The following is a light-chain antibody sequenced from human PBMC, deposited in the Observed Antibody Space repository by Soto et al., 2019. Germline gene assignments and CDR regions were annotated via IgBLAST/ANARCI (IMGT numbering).Light chain of an antibody. J-gene: IGKJ3*01. CDR1: QSVSSD. Sequence: EVVMTQSPATLSLSPGERATLSCRASQSVSSDLAWYQQKPGQAPRLLIYGASTTATDLPARSSGGGSGTEFTLTSSNLPSENFGIYYCHHYNDWPPITFGPGTKVYIK. CDR3: HHYNDWPPIT. V-gene: IGKV3-15*01. CDR2: GAS.